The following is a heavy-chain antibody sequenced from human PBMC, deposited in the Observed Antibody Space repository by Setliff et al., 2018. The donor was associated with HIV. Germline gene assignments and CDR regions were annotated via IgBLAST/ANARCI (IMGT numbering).Heavy chain of an antibody. V-gene: IGHV4-4*09. CDR3: AKRAVQDGTVTSSNWFES. CDR1: GDSIGTYS. J-gene: IGHJ5*01. Sequence: SETLSLTCAVSGDSIGTYSWHWLRQPPGKGLEWIGYIYGSGSTGYNPSLTSRVTMSTDTPNNRFALKLTSVTAADTAVYSCAKRAVQDGTVTSSNWFESWGQGTLVTVSS. CDR2: IYGSGST. D-gene: IGHD1-1*01.